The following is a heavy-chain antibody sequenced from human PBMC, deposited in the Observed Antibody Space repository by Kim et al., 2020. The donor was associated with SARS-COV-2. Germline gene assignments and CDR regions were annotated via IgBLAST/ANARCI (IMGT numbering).Heavy chain of an antibody. CDR3: ARVIMMPNKFLWFGELFPPGPFDP. V-gene: IGHV3-11*06. CDR2: ISSSSSYT. CDR1: GFTFSDYY. D-gene: IGHD3-10*01. J-gene: IGHJ5*02. Sequence: GGSLRLSCAASGFTFSDYYMSWIRQAPGKGLEWVSYISSSSSYTNYADSVKGRFTISRDNAKNSLYLQMNSLRAEDTAVYYCARVIMMPNKFLWFGELFPPGPFDPWGQGTLVTVSS.